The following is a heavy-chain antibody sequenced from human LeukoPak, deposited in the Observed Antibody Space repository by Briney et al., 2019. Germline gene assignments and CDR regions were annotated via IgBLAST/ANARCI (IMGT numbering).Heavy chain of an antibody. Sequence: ASVKVSCKASGGTFSSYAISWVRRAPGQGLEWMGGIIPIFGTANYAQKFQGRVTITADKSTSTAYMELSSLRAEDTAVYYCARDRYSYMATDAFDIWGQGTMVTVSS. V-gene: IGHV1-69*06. J-gene: IGHJ3*02. CDR1: GGTFSSYA. CDR3: ARDRYSYMATDAFDI. CDR2: IIPIFGTA. D-gene: IGHD5-18*01.